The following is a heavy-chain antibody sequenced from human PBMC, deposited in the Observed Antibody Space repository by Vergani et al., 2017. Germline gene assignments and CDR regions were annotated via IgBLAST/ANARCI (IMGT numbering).Heavy chain of an antibody. CDR1: SHTFQTYG. J-gene: IGHJ3*02. Sequence: QVQLVQSGAELKKPGASVSVSCKGSSHTFQTYGISWVRQAPGKGLEWMAWIRPYTGHTIYAQKFQDRVRITADTSGEVAYMELRSLRSGDTAVYYCATITLTDTVGPFDIWGQGTTVTVSS. CDR3: ATITLTDTVGPFDI. D-gene: IGHD3-9*01. CDR2: IRPYTGHT. V-gene: IGHV1-18*01.